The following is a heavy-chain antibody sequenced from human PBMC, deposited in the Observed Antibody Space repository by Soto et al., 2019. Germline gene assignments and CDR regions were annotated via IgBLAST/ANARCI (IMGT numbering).Heavy chain of an antibody. J-gene: IGHJ3*02. CDR1: GFSIRTYE. D-gene: IGHD2-21*02. Sequence: QLVESGGGLVQPGGSLRLSCVASGFSIRTYEMNWVRQAPGKGLEWISYTSNSDNTIFYADSVKGRFTISRDNAKNSLYLQMNSLRADDTAVYYCASHVVTAPHDAFDIWCQGTMVTVYS. CDR3: ASHVVTAPHDAFDI. V-gene: IGHV3-48*03. CDR2: TSNSDNTI.